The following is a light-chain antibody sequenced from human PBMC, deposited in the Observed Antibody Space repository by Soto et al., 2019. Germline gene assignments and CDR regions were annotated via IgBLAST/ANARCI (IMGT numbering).Light chain of an antibody. CDR1: QTVSRY. CDR2: YAS. Sequence: VLTQSPATLFLSPGERATLSCRASQTVSRYLAWYQQKPGQAPRLLIYYASNRATGIPARFSGSGSGTDYTLTISSLEPEDFADYYCQQRSTWPLFTVGGGTKVEI. J-gene: IGKJ4*01. V-gene: IGKV3-11*01. CDR3: QQRSTWPLFT.